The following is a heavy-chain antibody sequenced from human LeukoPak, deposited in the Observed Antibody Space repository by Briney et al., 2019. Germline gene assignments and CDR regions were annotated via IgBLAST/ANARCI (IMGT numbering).Heavy chain of an antibody. J-gene: IGHJ6*03. CDR1: GYTFTNYD. CDR2: VNPNSGNT. V-gene: IGHV1-8*03. Sequence: ASVKVSCKASGYTFTNYDINWVRQATGQGLEWMGWVNPNSGNTGYAQKFQGRVTITKNTSISTAYMELSSLRSEDTAVYYCARGVWVPAFYSYYYMDVWGKGTTVTVSS. CDR3: ARGVWVPAFYSYYYMDV. D-gene: IGHD2-21*02.